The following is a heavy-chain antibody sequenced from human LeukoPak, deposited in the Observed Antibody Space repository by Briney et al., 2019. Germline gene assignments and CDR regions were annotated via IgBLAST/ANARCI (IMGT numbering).Heavy chain of an antibody. D-gene: IGHD3-22*01. CDR3: ARAYSGYYYFDY. J-gene: IGHJ4*02. CDR2: INPSGGST. CDR1: GYTFTSYY. V-gene: IGHV1-46*01. Sequence: PGASVKVSCKASGYTFTSYYMHWVRQAPGQGLKWMGIINPSGGSTSYAQKFQGRVTMTRDTSTSTVYMELSSLRSEDTAVYYCARAYSGYYYFDYWGQGTLVTVSS.